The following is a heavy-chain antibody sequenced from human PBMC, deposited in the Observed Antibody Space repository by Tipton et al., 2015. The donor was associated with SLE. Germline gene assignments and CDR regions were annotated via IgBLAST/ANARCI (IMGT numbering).Heavy chain of an antibody. J-gene: IGHJ3*02. D-gene: IGHD6-13*01. CDR1: GFTFSSYS. V-gene: IGHV3-48*01. CDR2: ISSSSSTI. CDR3: AREPGSSWARGAFDI. Sequence: SLRLSCAASGFTFSSYSMNWVRQAPGKGLEWVSYISSSSSTIYYADSVKGRFTISRDNAKNSLYLQMNSLRAEDTAVYYCAREPGSSWARGAFDIWGQGTMVTVSS.